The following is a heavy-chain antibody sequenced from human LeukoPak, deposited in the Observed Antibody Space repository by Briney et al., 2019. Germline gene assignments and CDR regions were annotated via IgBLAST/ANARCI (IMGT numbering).Heavy chain of an antibody. J-gene: IGHJ4*02. CDR3: ARVPDSTGWYLDY. V-gene: IGHV3-53*01. CDR2: IHSGGTT. D-gene: IGHD6-19*01. CDR1: GFTVSSNY. Sequence: PGGSLRLSCAASGFTVSSNYMTWVRQAPGKGLEWVSVIHSGGTTNYADSVKGRFTISRDNSKNTLYLQMNNLRAEDTAVYYCARVPDSTGWYLDYWGQGTLATVSS.